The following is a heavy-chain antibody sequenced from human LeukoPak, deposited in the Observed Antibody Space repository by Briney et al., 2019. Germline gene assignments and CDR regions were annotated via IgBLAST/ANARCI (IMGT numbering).Heavy chain of an antibody. Sequence: GGSPRLSCAASGFTFSSYGMHWVRQAPGKGLEWVAVISYDGSNKYYADSVKGRFTISRDNSKNTLYLQMNSLRVEDTAVYYCAKFDCWGQGTLVTVSS. V-gene: IGHV3-30*18. CDR3: AKFDC. CDR1: GFTFSSYG. CDR2: ISYDGSNK. J-gene: IGHJ4*02.